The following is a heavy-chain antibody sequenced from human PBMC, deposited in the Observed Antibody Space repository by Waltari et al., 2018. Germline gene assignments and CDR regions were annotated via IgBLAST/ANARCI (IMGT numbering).Heavy chain of an antibody. Sequence: QVQLQESGPGLVKPSETLSLTCTDSGGPISSYYWSWIRQPAGKGLEWIGRIYTSGSTNYNPSLKSRVTMSVDTSKNQFSLKLSSVTAADTAVYYCARGSRENKHYYMDVWGKGTTVTISS. D-gene: IGHD1-26*01. CDR3: ARGSRENKHYYMDV. V-gene: IGHV4-4*07. CDR1: GGPISSYY. J-gene: IGHJ6*03. CDR2: IYTSGST.